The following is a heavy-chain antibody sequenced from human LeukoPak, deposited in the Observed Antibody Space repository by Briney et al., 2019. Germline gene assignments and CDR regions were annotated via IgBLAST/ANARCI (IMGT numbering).Heavy chain of an antibody. V-gene: IGHV5-51*03. CDR1: GYSFATYW. CDR2: IYPGDSYT. D-gene: IGHD2-15*01. Sequence: GESLKISCKGSGYSFATYWIGWVRQMPGKGLEWMGIIYPGDSYTRYSPSFQGQVTISADKSITTAYLQWRSLKASDTAMYYCARRATSYEYFDLWGRGTLVTVSS. J-gene: IGHJ2*01. CDR3: ARRATSYEYFDL.